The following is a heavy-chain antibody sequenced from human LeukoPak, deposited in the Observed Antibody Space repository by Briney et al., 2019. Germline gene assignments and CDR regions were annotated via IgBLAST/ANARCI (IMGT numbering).Heavy chain of an antibody. V-gene: IGHV3-23*01. CDR1: GFTFSNSA. CDR2: ISGSGVNT. J-gene: IGHJ4*02. D-gene: IGHD6-6*01. Sequence: GGSLRLSCAASGFTFSNSAMSWVRQAPGKRLEWVSSISGSGVNTYYADSVKGRFTIFRDNSKNTLCLQMNSLRVEDTAVYYCAKEIVPPSGYYFDYWGQGTLVTVSS. CDR3: AKEIVPPSGYYFDY.